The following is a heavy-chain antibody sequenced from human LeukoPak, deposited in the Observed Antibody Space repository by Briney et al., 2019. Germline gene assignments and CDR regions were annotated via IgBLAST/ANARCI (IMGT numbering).Heavy chain of an antibody. V-gene: IGHV4-31*03. J-gene: IGHJ4*02. Sequence: PSETLSLTCTVSGGSISSGGYYWSRIRQHPGKGLEWIGYIYYSGSTYYNPSLKSRVTISVDTTKNQFSLKLSSVTAAVTAVFYCARATRDGHIRFDYWGQGTLVTVSS. CDR1: GGSISSGGYY. CDR3: ARATRDGHIRFDY. D-gene: IGHD5-24*01. CDR2: IYYSGST.